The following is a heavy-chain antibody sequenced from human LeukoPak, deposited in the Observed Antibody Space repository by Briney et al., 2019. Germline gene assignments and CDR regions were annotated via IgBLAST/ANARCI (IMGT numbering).Heavy chain of an antibody. CDR1: GGSISSGGYY. CDR3: ARSDYGDPANFDY. CDR2: IYYSGST. V-gene: IGHV4-31*03. D-gene: IGHD4-17*01. Sequence: PSETLSLTCTVSGGSISSGGYYWSWIRQHLGKGLEWIGYIYYSGSTYYNPSLKSRVTISVDTSKNQFSLKLSSVTAADTAVYYCARSDYGDPANFDYWGQGTLVTVSS. J-gene: IGHJ4*02.